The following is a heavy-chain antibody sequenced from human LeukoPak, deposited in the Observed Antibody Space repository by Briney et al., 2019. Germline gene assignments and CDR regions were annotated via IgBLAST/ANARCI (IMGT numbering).Heavy chain of an antibody. CDR1: GGSISSYY. D-gene: IGHD3-10*01. Sequence: SETLSLTCTVSGGSISSYYWSWIRQPAGKGLEWIGRIYTSGSTNYNPSLKSRVTISVDTSKNQFSLKLSSVTAADTAVYYCARDRYYYGSGPFDPWGQGTLVTVSS. J-gene: IGHJ5*02. V-gene: IGHV4-4*07. CDR2: IYTSGST. CDR3: ARDRYYYGSGPFDP.